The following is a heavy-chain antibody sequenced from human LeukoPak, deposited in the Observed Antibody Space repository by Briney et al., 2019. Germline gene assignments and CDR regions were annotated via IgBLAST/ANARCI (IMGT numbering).Heavy chain of an antibody. CDR3: AGLVGRYSSGLYYYYFDY. CDR2: MYLSGTT. J-gene: IGHJ4*02. CDR1: GDSINSLDL. D-gene: IGHD3-22*01. Sequence: SGTLSLTCTVSGDSINSLDLWSWVRQPPGKGLEWIGEMYLSGTTHSNPSVKSRVTISIDKSKNQFFLNLSPVTAADTAVYYCAGLVGRYSSGLYYYYFDYWGQGTLVTVSS. V-gene: IGHV4-4*02.